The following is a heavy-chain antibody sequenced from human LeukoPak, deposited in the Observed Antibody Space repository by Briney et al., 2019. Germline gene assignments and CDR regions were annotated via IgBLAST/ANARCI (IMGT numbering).Heavy chain of an antibody. CDR1: GGSISSGAYY. J-gene: IGHJ5*02. D-gene: IGHD2-2*02. V-gene: IGHV4-30-2*01. CDR2: IYHSGTT. Sequence: SETLSLTCTVSGGSISSGAYYWSWIRQPPGKGLEWIGYIYHSGTTYYNPSLKSRVTMSVDRSKNQFSLKLSSVTAADTAVYYCARERRDCSSTSCYTNWFDPWGQGTLVTVSS. CDR3: ARERRDCSSTSCYTNWFDP.